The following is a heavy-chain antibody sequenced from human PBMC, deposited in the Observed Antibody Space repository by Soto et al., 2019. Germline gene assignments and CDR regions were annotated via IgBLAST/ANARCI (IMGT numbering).Heavy chain of an antibody. Sequence: GASLKFSCKGSGYSFSSYWIGWVRHMPGKGLEWMGIIYPGDSDTRYSPSFQGQVTISADKSISTAYLQWSSLKASDTAMYSCSRFLYGDYDYYYYYMDVWGKGTTVTVSS. CDR2: IYPGDSDT. CDR1: GYSFSSYW. CDR3: SRFLYGDYDYYYYYMDV. J-gene: IGHJ6*03. V-gene: IGHV5-51*01. D-gene: IGHD4-17*01.